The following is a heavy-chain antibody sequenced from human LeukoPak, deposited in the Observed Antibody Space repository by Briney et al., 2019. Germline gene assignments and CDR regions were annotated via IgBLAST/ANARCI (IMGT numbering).Heavy chain of an antibody. J-gene: IGHJ4*02. CDR2: VYKDGKM. Sequence: GGSLRLSCAASGFTVSSTYMSWVRQSPGKGLEWVSVVYKDGKMFYIDSVKGRFAISRDTSKDTVYLQMNNLRAEDTAVYYCASRHCSGGDCYFAGADPFDHWGQGTLVTVSS. V-gene: IGHV3-53*01. CDR3: ASRHCSGGDCYFAGADPFDH. CDR1: GFTVSSTY. D-gene: IGHD2-21*01.